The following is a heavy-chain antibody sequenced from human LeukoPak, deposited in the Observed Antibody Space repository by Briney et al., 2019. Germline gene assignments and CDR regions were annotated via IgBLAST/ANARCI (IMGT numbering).Heavy chain of an antibody. V-gene: IGHV3-64D*06. Sequence: PGGSLRLSCSASGCTFSRYDMHWVRQAPGKGLEYVSGISSNGGSTYYADSVKGRFTISRDNSKNTLYLQMSSLRAEDTAVYYCVKSGSYYNEPYYFDYWGQGTLVTVSS. CDR2: ISSNGGST. CDR1: GCTFSRYD. J-gene: IGHJ4*02. D-gene: IGHD3-10*01. CDR3: VKSGSYYNEPYYFDY.